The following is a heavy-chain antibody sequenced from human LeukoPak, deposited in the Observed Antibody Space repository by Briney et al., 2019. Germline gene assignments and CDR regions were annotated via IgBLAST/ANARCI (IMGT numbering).Heavy chain of an antibody. Sequence: GGSLRLSCAASGFTFSNYAMSWVRQAPGKGLEWVSTITSSGASTDYADSVKGRFTISRDNSKNMLYLQMNSLRVEDTAVYYCAKGGPVVASAFDYWGRGTLVTVSS. V-gene: IGHV3-23*01. J-gene: IGHJ4*02. CDR1: GFTFSNYA. CDR3: AKGGPVVASAFDY. D-gene: IGHD2-15*01. CDR2: ITSSGAST.